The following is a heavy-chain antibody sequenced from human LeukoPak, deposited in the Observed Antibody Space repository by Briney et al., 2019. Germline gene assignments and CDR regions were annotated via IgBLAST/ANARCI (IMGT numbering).Heavy chain of an antibody. Sequence: GGSLRLSCAASGFTFSSYSMNWVRQAPGKGLEWVSSVSSSSSYIYYADSVKGRFTISRDNAKNSLYLQMNSLRAEDTAVYYCARAYGDPGYYFDYWGQGTLVTVSS. CDR1: GFTFSSYS. V-gene: IGHV3-21*01. CDR3: ARAYGDPGYYFDY. J-gene: IGHJ4*02. D-gene: IGHD4-17*01. CDR2: VSSSSSYI.